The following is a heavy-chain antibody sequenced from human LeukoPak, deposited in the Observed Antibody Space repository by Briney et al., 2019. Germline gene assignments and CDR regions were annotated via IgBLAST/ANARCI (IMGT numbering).Heavy chain of an antibody. D-gene: IGHD4-17*01. J-gene: IGHJ4*02. CDR1: GFTFSSYA. CDR2: ISYDGSKK. Sequence: PGGSLRLSCAASGFTFSSYAMHWVRQAPGKGLEWVAVISYDGSKKYYADSVKGRFTISRDNSKNTLYLQMNSLRAEDTAVYYCARAERTGYGDYYYFDYWGQGTLVTVSS. V-gene: IGHV3-30*04. CDR3: ARAERTGYGDYYYFDY.